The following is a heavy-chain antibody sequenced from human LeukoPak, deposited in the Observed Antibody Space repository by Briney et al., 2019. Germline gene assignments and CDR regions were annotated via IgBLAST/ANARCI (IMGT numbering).Heavy chain of an antibody. CDR1: GYTFTSYD. CDR2: MNPNSGNT. V-gene: IGHV1-8*01. D-gene: IGHD6-19*01. J-gene: IGHJ3*02. CDR3: ARMRAVAGAFDI. Sequence: GASVKVSCKASGYTFTSYDINWVRQATGQGLEWMGWMNPNSGNTGYAQKFQGRVTMTRNTSISTAYMELGSLRSEDTAVYYCARMRAVAGAFDIWGQGTMVTVSS.